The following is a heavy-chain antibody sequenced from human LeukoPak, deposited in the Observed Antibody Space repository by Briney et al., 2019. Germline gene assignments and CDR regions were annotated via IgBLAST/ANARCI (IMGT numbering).Heavy chain of an antibody. CDR3: ARYCSSTSCYASDAFDI. V-gene: IGHV3-11*04. J-gene: IGHJ3*02. D-gene: IGHD2-2*01. CDR2: ISSSGSTI. CDR1: GFTVSSNY. Sequence: GGSLRLSCAASGFTVSSNYMSWVRQAPGKGLEWVSYISSSGSTIYYADSVKGRFTISRDNAKNSLYLQMNSLRAEDTAVYYCARYCSSTSCYASDAFDIWGQGTMVTVSS.